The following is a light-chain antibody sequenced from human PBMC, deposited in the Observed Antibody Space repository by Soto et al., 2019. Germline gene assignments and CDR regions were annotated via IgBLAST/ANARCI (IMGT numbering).Light chain of an antibody. CDR2: GAS. J-gene: IGKJ5*01. Sequence: IWLTQSPGTLSLSPGERATLSCRASQSVSSRYLAWYQQKPGQPPRLLIYGASSRATGIPERVSGSGYGTDVAITISRLQTEDFAVFYCQHYDSSTITFGQGTRLEIK. CDR1: QSVSSRY. CDR3: QHYDSSTIT. V-gene: IGKV3-20*01.